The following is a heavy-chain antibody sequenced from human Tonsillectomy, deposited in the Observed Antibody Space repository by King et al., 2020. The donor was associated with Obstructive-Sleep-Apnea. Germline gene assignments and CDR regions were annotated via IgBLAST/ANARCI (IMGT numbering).Heavy chain of an antibody. Sequence: VQLQQWGAGLLKPSETLSLTCAVYGGSFSGYYWSGIRQPPGKGLEWIGEINHSGSTNYNPSLKSRVTISVDTSKNQFSLKLSSVTAADTAGYYCARGKVPNYWGQGTLVTVSS. V-gene: IGHV4-34*01. D-gene: IGHD1-1*01. CDR1: GGSFSGYY. CDR2: INHSGST. J-gene: IGHJ4*02. CDR3: ARGKVPNY.